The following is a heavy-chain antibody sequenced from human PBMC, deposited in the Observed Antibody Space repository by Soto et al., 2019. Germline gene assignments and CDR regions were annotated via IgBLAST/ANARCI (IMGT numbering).Heavy chain of an antibody. J-gene: IGHJ4*02. V-gene: IGHV1-18*01. CDR2: ISAYNDYT. CDR1: GYTFTSYG. CDR3: ARGVIVGAPSFDY. D-gene: IGHD1-26*01. Sequence: ASVKVSCKASGYTFTSYGISWVRQAPGQGLEWMGWISAYNDYTSYAQRLQGRVTMTTDTSTSTVYMELRSLRFVDTAVYYCARGVIVGAPSFDYWGQGALVTVSS.